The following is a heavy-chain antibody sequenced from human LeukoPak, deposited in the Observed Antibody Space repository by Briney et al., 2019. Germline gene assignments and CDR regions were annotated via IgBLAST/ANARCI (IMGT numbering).Heavy chain of an antibody. V-gene: IGHV3-23*01. CDR1: GFTFSSYA. CDR2: ISGSGGST. J-gene: IGHJ4*02. D-gene: IGHD3-16*02. CDR3: AKTPRRTFGGVIVPRPYCFDY. Sequence: PGGSLRLSCAASGFTFSSYAMSWVRQAPGKGLEWVSAISGSGGSTYYAGSVKGRFTISRDNSKNTLYLQMNSLRAEDTAVYYCAKTPRRTFGGVIVPRPYCFDYWGQGTLVTVSS.